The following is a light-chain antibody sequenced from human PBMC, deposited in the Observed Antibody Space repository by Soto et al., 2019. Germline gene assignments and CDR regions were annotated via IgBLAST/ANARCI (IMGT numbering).Light chain of an antibody. Sequence: DIQRTQSPSPLSASVGDRVTITCRASQSIGSWLAWYQQKPGKAPKLLIYKASTLESGVPSRFSGSGSGTELTLTISSLQPDDFATYHCQQYYTYPVTFGQGTKVDIK. V-gene: IGKV1-5*03. CDR3: QQYYTYPVT. J-gene: IGKJ1*01. CDR2: KAS. CDR1: QSIGSW.